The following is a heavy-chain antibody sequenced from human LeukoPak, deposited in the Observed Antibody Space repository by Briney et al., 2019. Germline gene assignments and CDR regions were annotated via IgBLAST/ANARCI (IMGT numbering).Heavy chain of an antibody. J-gene: IGHJ4*02. CDR2: ISWNSGSI. D-gene: IGHD6-19*01. CDR1: GFTFDDYA. V-gene: IGHV3-9*01. Sequence: GGSLRLSCAASGFTFDDYAMHWVRQAPGKGLEWVSGISWNSGSIGYADSVKGRFTISRDNAKNSLYLQMNSLRAEDTAVYYCARDWSVAAPDYWGQGTLVTVSS. CDR3: ARDWSVAAPDY.